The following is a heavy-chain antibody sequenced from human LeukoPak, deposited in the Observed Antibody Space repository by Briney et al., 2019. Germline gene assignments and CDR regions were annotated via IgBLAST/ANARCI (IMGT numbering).Heavy chain of an antibody. J-gene: IGHJ5*02. CDR3: ARAGARWIQLANWFDP. CDR2: IKQDGSEK. Sequence: GGSLRLSCAASGFTFSTYWMSWVRQAPGKGLEWVATIKQDGSEKYYVDSMKGRFTISRDNAKNPLYLQMNSLRAEDTAVYYCARAGARWIQLANWFDPWGQGTLVTVSS. D-gene: IGHD5-18*01. V-gene: IGHV3-7*03. CDR1: GFTFSTYW.